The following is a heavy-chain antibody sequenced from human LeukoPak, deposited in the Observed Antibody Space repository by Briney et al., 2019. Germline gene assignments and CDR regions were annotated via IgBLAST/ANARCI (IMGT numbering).Heavy chain of an antibody. J-gene: IGHJ4*02. Sequence: SETLSLTCTVSGGSIGSYYWSWIRQPPGKGLEWIGRIYTSGSTNYNPSLKSRVTISVDTSKNQFSLKLSSVTAADTAVYYCARHKVRQPFDYWGQGTLVTVSS. CDR1: GGSIGSYY. V-gene: IGHV4-59*08. CDR2: IYTSGST. CDR3: ARHKVRQPFDY. D-gene: IGHD2-2*01.